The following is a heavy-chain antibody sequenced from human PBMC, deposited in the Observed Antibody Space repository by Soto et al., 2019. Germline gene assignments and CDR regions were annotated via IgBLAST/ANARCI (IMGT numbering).Heavy chain of an antibody. J-gene: IGHJ4*01. D-gene: IGHD3-10*01. Sequence: VQVVASGGGLVQPGRSLRLSCAVSGFRFEQYVMHWVRQAPGKGLECVSTVSPTGDTVAYADSVEGRFTVSRDNAKNSLYLQMNRLKGDDTAVDHCLKDAPSGSIDDLGHATVVPVSP. V-gene: IGHV3-9*01. CDR2: VSPTGDTV. CDR1: GFRFEQYV. CDR3: LKDAPSGSIDD.